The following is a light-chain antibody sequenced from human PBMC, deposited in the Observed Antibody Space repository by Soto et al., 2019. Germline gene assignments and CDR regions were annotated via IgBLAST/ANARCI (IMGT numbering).Light chain of an antibody. CDR1: QSISNY. J-gene: IGKJ5*01. CDR3: QQRSNWPRT. CDR2: DAS. Sequence: ETVLTQSPATLSFSPGERATLSFRASQSISNYLAWYQQKPGQAPRLLIHDASNRATGIPARFSGSGSGTDFTLTISSLEPEDFAVYYCQQRSNWPRTFGQGTRLEIK. V-gene: IGKV3-11*01.